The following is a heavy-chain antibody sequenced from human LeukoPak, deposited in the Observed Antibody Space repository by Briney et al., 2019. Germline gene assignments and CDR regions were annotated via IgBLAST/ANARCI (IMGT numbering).Heavy chain of an antibody. V-gene: IGHV4-59*01. J-gene: IGHJ4*02. CDR2: IYYSGST. CDR1: GGSISSYY. Sequence: PSETLSLTCTVSGGSISSYYWSWIRQPPGKGLEWIGYIYYSGSTNYNPSLKSRVTISVDTSKNQFSLNLSSVTAADTAVYYCARGIIAVAGDYFDYWGQGTLLTVSS. D-gene: IGHD6-19*01. CDR3: ARGIIAVAGDYFDY.